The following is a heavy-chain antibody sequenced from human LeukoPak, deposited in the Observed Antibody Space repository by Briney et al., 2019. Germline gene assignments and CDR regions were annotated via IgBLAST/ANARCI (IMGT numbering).Heavy chain of an antibody. Sequence: GGSLRLSCAASGFTFSSYWMSWVRQAPGKGLEWVANIRQDGSEKYYVDSVKGRFTISGDNAKNSLYLQMNSLRAEDTAVYYCARVRYGDSPNFDYWGQGTLVTVSS. CDR1: GFTFSSYW. D-gene: IGHD4-17*01. J-gene: IGHJ4*02. CDR2: IRQDGSEK. V-gene: IGHV3-7*01. CDR3: ARVRYGDSPNFDY.